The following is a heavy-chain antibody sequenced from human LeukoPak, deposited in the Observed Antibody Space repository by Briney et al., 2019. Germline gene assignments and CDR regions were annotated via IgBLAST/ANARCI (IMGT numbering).Heavy chain of an antibody. CDR1: GVSISSSNSY. J-gene: IGHJ4*02. D-gene: IGHD3/OR15-3a*01. CDR3: ARQTGSGLFILP. V-gene: IGHV4-39*01. CDR2: IYYSGNT. Sequence: SETLSLTCTVSGVSISSSNSYWGWIRQPPGKGLEWIGSIYYSGNTYYNASLKSQVSISIDTSKNQFSLRLTSVTAADTAVYYRARQTGSGLFILPGGQGTLVTVSS.